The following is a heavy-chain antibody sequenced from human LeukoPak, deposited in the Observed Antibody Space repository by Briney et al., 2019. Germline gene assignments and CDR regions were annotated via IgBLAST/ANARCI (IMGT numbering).Heavy chain of an antibody. D-gene: IGHD2-15*01. CDR3: ARDSIASGAGY. V-gene: IGHV3-11*06. CDR1: GFTFSDYY. Sequence: GGSLRLSCAASGFTFSDYYMSWIRQAPGKGLEWVSSISSSSSYIYYADSVKGRFTISRDNAKNSLYLQMNSLRAEDTAVYYCARDSIASGAGYWGQGTLVTVSS. CDR2: ISSSSSYI. J-gene: IGHJ4*02.